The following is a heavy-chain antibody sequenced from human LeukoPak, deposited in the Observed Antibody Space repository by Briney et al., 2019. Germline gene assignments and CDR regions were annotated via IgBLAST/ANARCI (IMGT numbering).Heavy chain of an antibody. CDR1: GYTFSNYY. V-gene: IGHV1-46*01. D-gene: IGHD1-26*01. Sequence: ASVKVSCKASGYTFSNYYMHWVRQAPGQGLEWMGIISPSDGNTGYAQKFQGRVTMTSDTSTSTVYMELSSLRSEDTAVYYCATASVGATGTFGYWGQGALVTVSS. CDR3: ATASVGATGTFGY. J-gene: IGHJ4*02. CDR2: ISPSDGNT.